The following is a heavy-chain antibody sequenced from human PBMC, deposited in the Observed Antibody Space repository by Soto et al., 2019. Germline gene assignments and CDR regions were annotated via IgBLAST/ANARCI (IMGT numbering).Heavy chain of an antibody. CDR1: GGSISSYY. Sequence: SETLSLTCTVSGGSISSYYWSWIRQPPGKGLEWIGYIYYSGSTNYNPSLKSRVTISVDTSKNQFSLKLSSVTAADTAVYYCARELDTANFDYWGQGTLVTVSS. V-gene: IGHV4-59*01. D-gene: IGHD5-18*01. CDR2: IYYSGST. J-gene: IGHJ4*02. CDR3: ARELDTANFDY.